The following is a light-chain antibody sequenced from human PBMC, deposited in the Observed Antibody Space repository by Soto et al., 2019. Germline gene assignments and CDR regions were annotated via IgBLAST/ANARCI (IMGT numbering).Light chain of an antibody. CDR3: SSYTNNSPNRV. CDR2: DVN. Sequence: QSVLTQPASVSGSPGQSITISCTGTNSDVGSSNSVSWYQHHPGKAPKLIIYDVNSRPSGVSNRFSGSKSGNTASLTISGLQVEDEADYYCSSYTNNSPNRVSGTGTKVTVL. J-gene: IGLJ1*01. V-gene: IGLV2-14*03. CDR1: NSDVGSSNS.